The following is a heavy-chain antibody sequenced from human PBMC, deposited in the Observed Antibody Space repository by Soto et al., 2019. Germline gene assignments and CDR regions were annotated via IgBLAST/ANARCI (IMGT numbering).Heavy chain of an antibody. D-gene: IGHD1-20*01. V-gene: IGHV1-2*02. CDR3: ARDLWGNWNHIDAFDI. CDR2: INPNTDVT. Sequence: QVQLVQSGAELRKPGASVKVSCKASGYTFSGYYMHWVRQAPGQGLEWMGWINPNTDVTNYAQRFQGRVTMTSDTSITTAYMELSRLRSDDTAVYYCARDLWGNWNHIDAFDIWGPGTTVTVSS. CDR1: GYTFSGYY. J-gene: IGHJ3*02.